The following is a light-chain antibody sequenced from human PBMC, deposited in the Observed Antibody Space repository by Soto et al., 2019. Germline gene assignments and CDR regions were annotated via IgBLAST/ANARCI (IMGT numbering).Light chain of an antibody. Sequence: VLTQPPSVSGTLGQGVTISCSGSTSNIGENSVGWFQQLPGTAPKVLIYVTNKRPSGVPDRFSGSKSGTSAYLAISGLQSEDEADYYCAAWDGSLNGHVFGTGTKVTVL. V-gene: IGLV1-44*01. CDR1: TSNIGENS. J-gene: IGLJ1*01. CDR3: AAWDGSLNGHV. CDR2: VTN.